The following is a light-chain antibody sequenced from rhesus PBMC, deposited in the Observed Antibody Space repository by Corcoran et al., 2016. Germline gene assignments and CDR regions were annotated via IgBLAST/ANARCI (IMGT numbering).Light chain of an antibody. Sequence: DIQMTQSPSSLSASVGDRVTITCQASQGISSWVAWYQQKPGKAPKLLLSAASSLQSGVPSRFSGSGSGTEFTLTISSLPPEDFATYYCQQHNGNPYSFGQGTKVEIK. CDR2: AAS. CDR3: QQHNGNPYS. V-gene: IGKV1S4*01. CDR1: QGISSW. J-gene: IGKJ2*01.